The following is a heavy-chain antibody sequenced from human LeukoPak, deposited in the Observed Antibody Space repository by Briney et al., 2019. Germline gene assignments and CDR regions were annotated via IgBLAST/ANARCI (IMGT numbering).Heavy chain of an antibody. Sequence: GGSLRLSCAASGFTFSSYGMNWVRQAPGKGLEWVSYISSSGSTIYYADSVKGRFTISRDNAKNSLYLQMNSLRAEDSAVYYCARDQAGRHSDYWGQGTLVTVSS. J-gene: IGHJ4*02. CDR2: ISSSGSTI. CDR3: ARDQAGRHSDY. CDR1: GFTFSSYG. V-gene: IGHV3-48*03. D-gene: IGHD6-13*01.